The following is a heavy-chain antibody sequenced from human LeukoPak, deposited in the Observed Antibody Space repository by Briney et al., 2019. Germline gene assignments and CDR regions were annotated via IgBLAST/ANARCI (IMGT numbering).Heavy chain of an antibody. J-gene: IGHJ6*03. V-gene: IGHV4-61*02. CDR1: GGSISSGSYY. CDR3: ASSRNTYYYDSSGYALYYYYYMDV. Sequence: TLSLTCTVSGGSISSGSYYWTWIRQPAGKGLEWIGRIYTSGSTNYNPSLKSRVTISVDTSKNRFSLKLSSVTAADTAVYYCASSRNTYYYDSSGYALYYYYYMDVWGKGTTVTISS. D-gene: IGHD3-22*01. CDR2: IYTSGST.